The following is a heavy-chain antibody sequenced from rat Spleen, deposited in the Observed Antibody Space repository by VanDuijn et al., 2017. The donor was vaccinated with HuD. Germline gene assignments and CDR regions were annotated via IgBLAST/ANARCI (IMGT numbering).Heavy chain of an antibody. CDR2: ISPSGGRS. J-gene: IGHJ4*01. CDR1: GFTFRNYG. Sequence: EVQLVESGGGLVQPGRSLKLSCAASGFTFRNYGMHWIRQAPTKGLEWVASISPSGGRSHYRDSVKGRFTISRDNAKSTLCLQMDSLRSEDTATYYCATDGYYDGTYYSVYVMDAWGQGASVTVSS. D-gene: IGHD1-12*02. V-gene: IGHV5-19*01. CDR3: ATDGYYDGTYYSVYVMDA.